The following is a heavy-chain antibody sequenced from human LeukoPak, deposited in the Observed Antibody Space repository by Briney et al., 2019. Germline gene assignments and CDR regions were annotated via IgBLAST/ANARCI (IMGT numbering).Heavy chain of an antibody. V-gene: IGHV4-59*08. J-gene: IGHJ6*02. CDR1: GGSISSYY. CDR2: IYYSGST. Sequence: SETLSLTCTVSGGSISSYYWSWIRQPPGKGLEWIGYIYYSGSTNYNPSLKSRVTISVDTSKNQFSLKLSSVTSADTAVYYCARLYCSGGICYPGYYYYRMDVWGQGTTVTVSS. CDR3: ARLYCSGGICYPGYYYYRMDV. D-gene: IGHD2-15*01.